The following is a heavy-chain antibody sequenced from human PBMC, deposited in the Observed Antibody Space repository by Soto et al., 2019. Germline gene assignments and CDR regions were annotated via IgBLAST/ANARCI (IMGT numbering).Heavy chain of an antibody. CDR2: ISYSGST. Sequence: WATLAATSTVAKDSFVGYYWSWIRQPPGKRLEWIGYISYSGSTDYNPSLKSRVTISGDTSKNQFSLKVSSVTAADTAVYYCARGTSWQLPFDYWGPGPLVTVS. CDR1: KDSFVGYY. D-gene: IGHD6-13*01. CDR3: ARGTSWQLPFDY. J-gene: IGHJ4*02. V-gene: IGHV4-59*01.